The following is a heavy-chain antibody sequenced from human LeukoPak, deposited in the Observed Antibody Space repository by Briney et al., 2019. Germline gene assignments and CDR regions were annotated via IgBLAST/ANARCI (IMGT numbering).Heavy chain of an antibody. J-gene: IGHJ4*02. D-gene: IGHD3-22*01. CDR2: ISGSGGST. V-gene: IGHV3-23*01. CDR3: AKDPANYYDSSSFYSGDY. CDR1: GFAVSNKF. Sequence: PGGSLRLSCAASGFAVSNKFMYWVRQAPGKGLEWVSAISGSGGSTYYADSVKGRFTISRDNSKNTLYLQMNSLRAEDTAVYYCAKDPANYYDSSSFYSGDYWGQGTLVTVSS.